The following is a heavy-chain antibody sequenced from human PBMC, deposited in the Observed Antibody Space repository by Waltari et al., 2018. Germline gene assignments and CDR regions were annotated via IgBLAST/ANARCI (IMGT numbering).Heavy chain of an antibody. V-gene: IGHV3-48*01. J-gene: IGHJ4*02. CDR1: GFTFSRYS. D-gene: IGHD3-10*01. CDR3: ARDLGGWFGESYYFDY. CDR2: ISSSSSTR. Sequence: EVQLVESGGGLVQPGGSLRLSCAASGFTFSRYSMNWVRQAPGKGLEWVSYISSSSSTRYYADSVKGRFTISRDNAKNSLYLQMNSLRAEDTAVYYCARDLGGWFGESYYFDYWGQGTLVTVSS.